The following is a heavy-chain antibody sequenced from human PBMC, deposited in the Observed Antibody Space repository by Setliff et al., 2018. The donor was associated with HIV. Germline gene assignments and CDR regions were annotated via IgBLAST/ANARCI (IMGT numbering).Heavy chain of an antibody. CDR3: AKGSGFHDY. CDR1: GGSISSGYY. CDR2: IYHSGFT. J-gene: IGHJ4*02. Sequence: PWETLSLTCAVSGGSISSGYYWGWIRLPPGKGLEWIGDIYHSGFTIYNPSLKSRVTLSLDTSKNQFSLKLSSVTADDTAVYYCAKGSGFHDYWGQGTRVTAPQ. V-gene: IGHV4-38-2*01. D-gene: IGHD6-19*01.